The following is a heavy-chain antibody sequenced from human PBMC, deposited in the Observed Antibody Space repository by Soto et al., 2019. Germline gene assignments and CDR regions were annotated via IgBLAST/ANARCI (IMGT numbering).Heavy chain of an antibody. V-gene: IGHV4-34*01. CDR3: ARGLITASHYAGGWYYFDS. J-gene: IGHJ4*02. D-gene: IGHD6-19*01. CDR2: INHSGSA. CDR1: GESFGGYI. Sequence: QVQLQQSGAGLLKPSETLSLTCAVYGESFGGYIWPWIRLTPGKGLQWFGQINHSGSATYNPSLKSLPRISVHTSNSQFPQELISVTAADTAVYYCARGLITASHYAGGWYYFDSWGQGTQVTVAS.